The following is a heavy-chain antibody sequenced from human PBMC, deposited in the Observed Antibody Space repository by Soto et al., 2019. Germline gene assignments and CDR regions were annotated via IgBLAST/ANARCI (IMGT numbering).Heavy chain of an antibody. Sequence: ETLSLTCAVYGGSFSGYYWSWIRQPPGKGLEWIGEINHSGSTNYNPSLKSRVTISVDTSKNQFSLKLSSVTAADTAVYYCARGPNIVGEVAASYSYNWIDPWGQGTLVTVSS. CDR2: INHSGST. CDR3: ARGPNIVGEVAASYSYNWIDP. CDR1: GGSFSGYY. J-gene: IGHJ5*02. D-gene: IGHD2-15*01. V-gene: IGHV4-34*01.